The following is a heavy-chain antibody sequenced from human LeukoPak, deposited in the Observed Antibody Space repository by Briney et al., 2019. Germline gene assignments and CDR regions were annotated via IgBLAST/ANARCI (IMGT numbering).Heavy chain of an antibody. J-gene: IGHJ4*02. CDR3: AKVQAAYYDSSGLDY. D-gene: IGHD3-22*01. V-gene: IGHV1-18*01. Sequence: ASVKVSCKASGYTFTSYGISWVRQAPGQGLEWMGWISAYNGNTNYAQKLQGRVTMTTDTSTSTAYMELNSLRTEDTALYYCAKVQAAYYDSSGLDYWGQGTLVTVSS. CDR1: GYTFTSYG. CDR2: ISAYNGNT.